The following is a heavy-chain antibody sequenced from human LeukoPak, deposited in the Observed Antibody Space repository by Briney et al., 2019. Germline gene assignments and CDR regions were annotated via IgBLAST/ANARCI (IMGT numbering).Heavy chain of an antibody. CDR2: INHSGST. V-gene: IGHV4-34*01. J-gene: IGHJ6*02. CDR3: ARGVGYSYGYVDDYYYGMDV. Sequence: PSETLSLTCAVYGGSFSGYYWSWIRQPPGKGLEWIGEINHSGSTNYNPSPKSRVTISVDTSKNQFSLKLSSVTAADTAVYHCARGVGYSYGYVDDYYYGMDVWGQGTTVTVSS. CDR1: GGSFSGYY. D-gene: IGHD5-18*01.